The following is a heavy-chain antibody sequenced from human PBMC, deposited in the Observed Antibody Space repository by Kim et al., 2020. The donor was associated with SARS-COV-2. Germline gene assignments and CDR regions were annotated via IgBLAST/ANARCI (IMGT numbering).Heavy chain of an antibody. CDR3: ARLPEDYDILTGYSKIYFDY. CDR1: GGSISSSSYY. Sequence: SETLSLTCTVSGGSISSSSYYWGWIRQPPGKGLEWIGSIYYSGSTYYNPSLKSRVTISVDTSKNQFSLKLSSVTAADTAVYYCARLPEDYDILTGYSKIYFDYWGQGTLVTVSS. J-gene: IGHJ4*02. CDR2: IYYSGST. V-gene: IGHV4-39*07. D-gene: IGHD3-9*01.